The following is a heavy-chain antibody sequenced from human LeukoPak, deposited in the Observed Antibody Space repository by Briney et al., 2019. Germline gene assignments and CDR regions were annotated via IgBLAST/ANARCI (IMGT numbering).Heavy chain of an antibody. CDR2: INHSGST. V-gene: IGHV4-34*01. Sequence: SETLSLTCAVYGGSFSGYYWSWIRQPPGKGLEWIGEINHSGSTNYNPSLKSRVTISVDTSKNQFSLKLSSVTAADTAVYYCARGSGWYVVFDYWGQGTLVTVSS. D-gene: IGHD6-19*01. CDR3: ARGSGWYVVFDY. CDR1: GGSFSGYY. J-gene: IGHJ4*02.